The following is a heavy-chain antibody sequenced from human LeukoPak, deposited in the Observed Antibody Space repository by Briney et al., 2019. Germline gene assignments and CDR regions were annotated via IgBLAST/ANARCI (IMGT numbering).Heavy chain of an antibody. J-gene: IGHJ4*02. CDR2: IIPIFGTA. CDR3: ARPGYSYGYGPKYYFDY. CDR1: GGTFSSYA. Sequence: SVKVSCKASGGTFSSYAISWVRQAPGQGLEWMGGIIPIFGTANYAQKFQGRVTITADESTSTAYMELSSLRSEDTAMYYCARPGYSYGYGPKYYFDYWGQGTLVTVSS. V-gene: IGHV1-69*13. D-gene: IGHD5-18*01.